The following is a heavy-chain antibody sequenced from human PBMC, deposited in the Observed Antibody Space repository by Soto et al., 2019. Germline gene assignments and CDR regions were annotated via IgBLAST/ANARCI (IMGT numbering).Heavy chain of an antibody. D-gene: IGHD3-10*01. V-gene: IGHV1-3*01. CDR2: INAGNGNT. CDR3: ARDLDDGSGSYGY. CDR1: GYTFTSYA. Sequence: QVQLVQSGAEVKKPGASVKVSCKASGYTFTSYAMHWVRQAPGQRLEWMGWINAGNGNTKYSQKFQGRVTITRDTSASTPYMELRSLRSEDTAVYYCARDLDDGSGSYGYWGQGTLVTVSS. J-gene: IGHJ4*02.